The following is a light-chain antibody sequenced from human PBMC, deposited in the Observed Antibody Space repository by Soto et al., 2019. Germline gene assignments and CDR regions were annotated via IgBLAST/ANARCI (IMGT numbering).Light chain of an antibody. J-gene: IGLJ2*01. Sequence: QSALTQPRSVSGSPGQSVAISCTGSRSDVGGYKYVSWYQQFPGKAPKLIIYDVSRRPSGVPDRFSGSKSGNTASLTISGIQAEDEGDYYCCSYGGGRTPLGFGGGTKLTVL. CDR1: RSDVGGYKY. CDR3: CSYGGGRTPLG. V-gene: IGLV2-11*01. CDR2: DVS.